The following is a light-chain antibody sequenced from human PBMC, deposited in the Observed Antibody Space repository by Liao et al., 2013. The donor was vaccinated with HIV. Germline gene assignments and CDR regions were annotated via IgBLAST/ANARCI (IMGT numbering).Light chain of an antibody. Sequence: SYELTQPPSVSVSPGQTASITCSGDKLGYKYTSWYQQKPGQSPVLVIYQDIKRPSGIPERFSGSNFGNAATLTISGTQSMDEADYYCQAWDSSTVVFGGGTKLTVL. CDR2: QDI. J-gene: IGLJ2*01. V-gene: IGLV3-1*01. CDR3: QAWDSSTVV. CDR1: KLGYKY.